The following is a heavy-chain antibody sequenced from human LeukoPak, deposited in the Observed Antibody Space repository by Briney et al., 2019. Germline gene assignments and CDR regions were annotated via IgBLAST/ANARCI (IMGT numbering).Heavy chain of an antibody. D-gene: IGHD2-2*01. J-gene: IGHJ3*02. CDR3: AREGGEYCSSTSCYVNDAFDI. V-gene: IGHV3-53*01. Sequence: PGGSLRLSCAASGFTFSSYAMSWVRQAPGKGLEWVSVIYSGGSTYYADSVKGRFTISRDNSKNTLYLQMNSLRAEDTAVYYCAREGGEYCSSTSCYVNDAFDIWGQGTMVTVSS. CDR2: IYSGGST. CDR1: GFTFSSYA.